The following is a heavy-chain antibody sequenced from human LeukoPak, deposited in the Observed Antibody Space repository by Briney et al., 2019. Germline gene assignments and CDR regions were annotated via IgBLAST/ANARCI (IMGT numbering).Heavy chain of an antibody. CDR1: CGSISSYY. V-gene: IGHV4-59*01. CDR2: IYYSGST. D-gene: IGHD3-22*01. CDR3: ARGGITMIDY. J-gene: IGHJ4*02. Sequence: SETLSLTCTVSCGSISSYYWSWIRQPPGKGLEWIGYIYYSGSTNYNSSLKSRVTISVDPSKNQFSLKLRSVTAADTVVFYCARGGITMIDYWGQGTLVTVSS.